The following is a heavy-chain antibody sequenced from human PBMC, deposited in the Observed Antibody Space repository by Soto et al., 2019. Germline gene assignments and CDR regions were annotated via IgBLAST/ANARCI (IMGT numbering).Heavy chain of an antibody. D-gene: IGHD6-13*01. CDR2: ISYDGNIK. J-gene: IGHJ3*02. CDR1: GFTFSSYA. Sequence: QVQLVESGGGVVQPGRSLRLSCAASGFTFSSYAMHWVRQAPGKGLEWVALISYDGNIKFYADSVKGRFTISRDSSKNTLYLQMNSLRTDDTAVYCCARDLGSSSTFGFDIWGQGTMVTVSS. CDR3: ARDLGSSSTFGFDI. V-gene: IGHV3-30-3*01.